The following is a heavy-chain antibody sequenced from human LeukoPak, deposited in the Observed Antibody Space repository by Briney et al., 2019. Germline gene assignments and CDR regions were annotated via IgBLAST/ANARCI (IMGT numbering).Heavy chain of an antibody. CDR3: ARDLKRSRARWENLGLDP. J-gene: IGHJ5*02. CDR2: IYYSGST. CDR1: GGSISSSSYY. D-gene: IGHD3-16*01. Sequence: PSETLSLTCSVSGGSISSSSYYWAWIRQPPGKGLEWIASIYYSGSTYYNPSLRSRVTISVDTSKNQFSLKLSSVTAADTAVYYCARDLKRSRARWENLGLDPWGQGTLVTVSS. V-gene: IGHV4-39*07.